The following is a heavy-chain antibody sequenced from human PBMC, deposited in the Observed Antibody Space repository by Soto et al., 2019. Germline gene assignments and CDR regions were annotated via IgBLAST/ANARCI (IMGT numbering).Heavy chain of an antibody. V-gene: IGHV3-21*01. CDR3: ARDSIVVVPAATYYYYYGMDV. CDR1: GFTFSSYS. J-gene: IGHJ6*02. D-gene: IGHD2-2*01. Sequence: GGVLRLSCAASGFTFSSYSMNWVRQAPGKGLEWVSSISSSSSYIYYADSVKGRFTISRDNAKNSLYLQMNSLRAEDTAVYYCARDSIVVVPAATYYYYYGMDVWGQGTTVTVSS. CDR2: ISSSSSYI.